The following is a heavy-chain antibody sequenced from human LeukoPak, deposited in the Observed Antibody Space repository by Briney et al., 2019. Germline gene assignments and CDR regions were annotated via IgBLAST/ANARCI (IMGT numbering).Heavy chain of an antibody. J-gene: IGHJ4*02. V-gene: IGHV4-4*07. CDR3: ARDTTVASGMQF. CDR2: VVTTTT. CDR1: GGSISTYS. Sequence: PPETLSLTCTVSGGSISTYSWTWVRQSPGKGLEWIGSVVTTTTKYSPALRSRVAISVDTSKNQFSLRLESVTTADTAVYYCARDTTVASGMQFWGQGALVTVSP. D-gene: IGHD6-19*01.